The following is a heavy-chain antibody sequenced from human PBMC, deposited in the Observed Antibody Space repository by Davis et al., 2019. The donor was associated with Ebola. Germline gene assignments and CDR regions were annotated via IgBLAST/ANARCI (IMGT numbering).Heavy chain of an antibody. V-gene: IGHV3-74*01. J-gene: IGHJ4*02. Sequence: GESLKISCAASGFTFSSYWMHWVRQAPGKGLVWVSRINSDGSSTSYADSVKGRFTISRDNAKNSLYLQMNSLRAEDTAVYYCARTPREYQPPNYWGQGTLVTVSS. CDR3: ARTPREYQPPNY. CDR1: GFTFSSYW. CDR2: INSDGSST. D-gene: IGHD2-2*01.